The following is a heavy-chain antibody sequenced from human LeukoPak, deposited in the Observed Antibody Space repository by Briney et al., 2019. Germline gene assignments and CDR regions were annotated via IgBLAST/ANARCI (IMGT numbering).Heavy chain of an antibody. Sequence: GGSLRLSCAASGFTFSSYGMHWVRQAPGKGLEWVAFIRYDGSNKYYADSVKGRFTISRDNSKNTLYLQMDSLRAEDTAVYYRAKVAAGGNWFDPWGQGTLVTVSS. D-gene: IGHD6-13*01. J-gene: IGHJ5*02. V-gene: IGHV3-30*02. CDR3: AKVAAGGNWFDP. CDR1: GFTFSSYG. CDR2: IRYDGSNK.